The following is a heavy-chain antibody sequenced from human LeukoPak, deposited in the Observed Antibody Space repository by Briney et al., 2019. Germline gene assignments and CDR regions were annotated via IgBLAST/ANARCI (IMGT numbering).Heavy chain of an antibody. V-gene: IGHV1-2*02. CDR1: GYTFTDSY. CDR3: AREGPIVGATHLVDY. J-gene: IGHJ4*02. Sequence: GASVKVSCKASGYTFTDSYMHWVRQAPGQGLEWMGWINPNSGGTNYAQKFQGRVTMTRDTSISTAYMELSRLRSDDTAVYYCAREGPIVGATHLVDYWGQGTLVTVSS. CDR2: INPNSGGT. D-gene: IGHD1-26*01.